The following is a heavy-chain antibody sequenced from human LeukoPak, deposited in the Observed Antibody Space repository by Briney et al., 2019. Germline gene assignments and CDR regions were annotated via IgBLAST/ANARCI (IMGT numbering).Heavy chain of an antibody. CDR3: AKDRHYYGSGSYYVDAFDI. J-gene: IGHJ3*02. V-gene: IGHV3-23*01. D-gene: IGHD3-10*01. CDR2: ISGSGGST. CDR1: GFTFSSYA. Sequence: GGSLRLSCAASGFTFSSYAMSWVRQAPGKGLEWVSAISGSGGSTYYADSVKGRFTISRDNSKNTLYLQMNSLRAEDTAVYYCAKDRHYYGSGSYYVDAFDIWGQGTMVTVSS.